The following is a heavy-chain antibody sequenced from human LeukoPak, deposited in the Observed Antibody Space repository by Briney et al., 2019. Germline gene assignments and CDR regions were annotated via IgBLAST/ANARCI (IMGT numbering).Heavy chain of an antibody. CDR1: GFTFSSYW. CDR3: ARFETVAVKSLDY. J-gene: IGHJ4*02. D-gene: IGHD6-19*01. CDR2: IKQDGSEK. V-gene: IGHV3-7*01. Sequence: GSLRLSCAASGFTFSSYWMSWVRQAPGKGLEWVANIKQDGSEKYYVDSVKGRFTISRDNAKNLLYLQMNSLRAEDTAVYYCARFETVAVKSLDYWGQGTLVSVSS.